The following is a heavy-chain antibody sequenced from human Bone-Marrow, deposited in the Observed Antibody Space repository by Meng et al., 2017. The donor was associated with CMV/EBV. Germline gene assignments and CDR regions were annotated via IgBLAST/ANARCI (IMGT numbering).Heavy chain of an antibody. J-gene: IGHJ4*02. CDR1: GFTFSSYE. CDR3: AKVGDNGDDNYYFDY. CDR2: ISSSGSTI. D-gene: IGHD4-17*01. V-gene: IGHV3-48*03. Sequence: GESLKISCAASGFTFSSYEMNWVRQAPGKGLEWVSYISSSGSTIYYADSVKGRFTISRDKAKNSLYLQMNSLRAEDTAVYYCAKVGDNGDDNYYFDYWGQGTLVTVSS.